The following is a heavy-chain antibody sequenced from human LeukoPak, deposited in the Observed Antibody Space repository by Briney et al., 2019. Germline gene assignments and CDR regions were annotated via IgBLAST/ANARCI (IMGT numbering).Heavy chain of an antibody. V-gene: IGHV4-4*09. J-gene: IGHJ4*02. CDR1: GGSISSYY. CDR3: ARLVVDYGGNSGYFDY. Sequence: SEPLSLTCTVSGGSISSYYWSWIRQPPGKGLEWIGYIYTSGSTNYNPSLKSRVTISVDTSKNQFSLKLSSVTAADTAVYYCARLVVDYGGNSGYFDYWGQGTLVTVSS. CDR2: IYTSGST. D-gene: IGHD4-23*01.